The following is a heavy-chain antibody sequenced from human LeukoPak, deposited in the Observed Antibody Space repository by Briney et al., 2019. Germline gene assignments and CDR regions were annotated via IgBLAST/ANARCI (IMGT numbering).Heavy chain of an antibody. D-gene: IGHD2-21*01. CDR3: AKDPIRRDWLYYYYMDV. CDR1: GFTFSSYG. J-gene: IGHJ6*03. Sequence: EGSLRLSCAASGFTFSSYGMHWVRQAPGKGLEWVAFIRYDGSNKYYADSVKGRFTISRDNSKNTLYLQMNSLRAEDTAVYYCAKDPIRRDWLYYYYMDVWGKGTTVTVSS. V-gene: IGHV3-30*02. CDR2: IRYDGSNK.